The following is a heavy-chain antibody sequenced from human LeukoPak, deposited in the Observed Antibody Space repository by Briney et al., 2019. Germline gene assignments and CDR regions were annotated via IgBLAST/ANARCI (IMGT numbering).Heavy chain of an antibody. CDR3: ARFRGEYGMDV. J-gene: IGHJ6*02. CDR1: GYTFTSYD. V-gene: IGHV1-8*01. CDR2: MNPNSGNT. Sequence: VASVKDSCKASGYTFTSYDINWVRQATGQGLEWMGWMNPNSGNTGYTQKFQGRVTVTRNTSISTAYMELSSLRSEDTAVYYCARFRGEYGMDVWGQGTTVTVSS. D-gene: IGHD3-10*01.